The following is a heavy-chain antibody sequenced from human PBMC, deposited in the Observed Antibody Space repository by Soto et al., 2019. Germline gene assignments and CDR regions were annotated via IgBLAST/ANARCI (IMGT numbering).Heavy chain of an antibody. D-gene: IGHD6-13*01. CDR2: IYYSGST. J-gene: IGHJ4*02. CDR3: ASSYSSSWYFDY. V-gene: IGHV4-30-4*01. Sequence: SETLSLTCTVSGGSISSGDYYWSWIRQPPGKGLEWIGYIYYSGSTYYNPSLKSRVTISVDTSKNQFSLKLSSVTAADTAVYYCASSYSSSWYFDYWGQGTLVTVSS. CDR1: GGSISSGDYY.